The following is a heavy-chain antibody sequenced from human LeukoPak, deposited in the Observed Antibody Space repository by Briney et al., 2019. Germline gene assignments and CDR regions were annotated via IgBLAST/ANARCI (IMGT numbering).Heavy chain of an antibody. D-gene: IGHD2-21*02. CDR3: ARVRTHCGGDCYPFDS. V-gene: IGHV1-18*01. J-gene: IGHJ4*02. CDR2: ISAYKVNT. CDR1: GYTFTSYG. Sequence: ASVKVSCKASGYTFTSYGISWVRQAPGQGLEWMRWISAYKVNTNYAQKLQGRVTMTTDTSTSTAYMELRSLRSDDTAVYYCARVRTHCGGDCYPFDSWGQGTLVTVSS.